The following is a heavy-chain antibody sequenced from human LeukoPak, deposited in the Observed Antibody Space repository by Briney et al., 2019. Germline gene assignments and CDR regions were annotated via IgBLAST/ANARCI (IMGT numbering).Heavy chain of an antibody. Sequence: GESLKISCKGSGYSFTSYWVGWVRQMPGKGLEWMGIIYPGDSDTRYSPSFQGQVTISADKSISTAYLQWSSLKASDTAMYYCARSSSGYSSTPDAFDIWGQGTMVTVSS. CDR2: IYPGDSDT. CDR1: GYSFTSYW. J-gene: IGHJ3*02. D-gene: IGHD6-13*01. V-gene: IGHV5-51*01. CDR3: ARSSSGYSSTPDAFDI.